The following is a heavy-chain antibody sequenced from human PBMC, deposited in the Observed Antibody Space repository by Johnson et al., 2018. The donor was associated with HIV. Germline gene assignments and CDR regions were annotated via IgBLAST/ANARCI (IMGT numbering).Heavy chain of an antibody. Sequence: QVQLVESGGGVVQPGGSLRLSCAASGFTFSSYGMHWVRQAPGKGLEWVAFIRSDGRNKYYVDSVKGRFTLSRDNSKNTLYLQMNSLRAEDTAVYYCARGNYDFWSGRHRGAFDIWGQGTMVTVSS. D-gene: IGHD3-3*01. CDR2: IRSDGRNK. CDR1: GFTFSSYG. CDR3: ARGNYDFWSGRHRGAFDI. J-gene: IGHJ3*02. V-gene: IGHV3-30*02.